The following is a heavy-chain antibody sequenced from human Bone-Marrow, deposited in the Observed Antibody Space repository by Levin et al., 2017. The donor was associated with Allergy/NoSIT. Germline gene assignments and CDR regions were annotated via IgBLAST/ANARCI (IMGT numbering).Heavy chain of an antibody. D-gene: IGHD3-22*01. Sequence: PGGSLRLSCAASGFIFDDYAMHWVRQAPGKGLEWVSGISWKSENIDYADSVRGRLTISIDNAKNSVYLQMNSLRPEDTAVYYCVKGSYESSGYYDDSWGPGTLVTVSS. CDR3: VKGSYESSGYYDDS. CDR2: ISWKSENI. V-gene: IGHV3-9*01. J-gene: IGHJ4*02. CDR1: GFIFDDYA.